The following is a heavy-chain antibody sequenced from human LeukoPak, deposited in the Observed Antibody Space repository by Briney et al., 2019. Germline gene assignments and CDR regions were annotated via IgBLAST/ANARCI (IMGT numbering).Heavy chain of an antibody. J-gene: IGHJ2*01. CDR1: GGSISSYY. CDR3: ARHSLGSSGYYRSYFDL. V-gene: IGHV4-59*08. D-gene: IGHD3-22*01. Sequence: PSETLSLTCTVSGGSISSYYWSWIRQPPGKGLEWIGYIYYSGSTNYNPSLKSRVTISVDTSKNQFSLKLSSVTAADTAVYYCARHSLGSSGYYRSYFDLWGRGTLSLSPQ. CDR2: IYYSGST.